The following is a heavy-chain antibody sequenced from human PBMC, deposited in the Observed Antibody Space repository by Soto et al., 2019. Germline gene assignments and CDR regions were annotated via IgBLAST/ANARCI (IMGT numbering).Heavy chain of an antibody. CDR1: GFTYSTYT. Sequence: PGGSLRLSCAASGFTYSTYTMHWVRQAPGKGLEWVAVISYDGNNKFYADSVKGRFTISRDSTKQTLYLQMNSLRPDDTAMYYCVQTTGWPGFDFWGQGTLVTVSS. J-gene: IGHJ4*02. D-gene: IGHD6-19*01. CDR2: ISYDGNNK. V-gene: IGHV3-30-3*01. CDR3: VQTTGWPGFDF.